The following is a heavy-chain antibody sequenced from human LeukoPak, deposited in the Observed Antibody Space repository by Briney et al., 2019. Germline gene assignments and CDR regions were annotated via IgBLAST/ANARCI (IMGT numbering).Heavy chain of an antibody. CDR3: ARDKYQLPYEIDY. Sequence: GASVKVSCRASGYTFTNYGVNWVRQAPGQGLEWMGWISTNTRNPTYAQGFTGRFVFSLDTSLSTAYLQISSLKAEDTAVYYCARDKYQLPYEIDYWGQGTLVTVSS. D-gene: IGHD2-2*01. J-gene: IGHJ4*02. V-gene: IGHV7-4-1*02. CDR1: GYTFTNYG. CDR2: ISTNTRNP.